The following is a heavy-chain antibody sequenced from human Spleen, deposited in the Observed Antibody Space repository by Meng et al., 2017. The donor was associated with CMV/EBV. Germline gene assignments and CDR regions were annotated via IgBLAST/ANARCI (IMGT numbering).Heavy chain of an antibody. CDR1: GFTFDDHA. CDR2: LSWNIGII. V-gene: IGHV3-9*01. J-gene: IGHJ1*01. D-gene: IGHD6-6*01. Sequence: SLKISCAAPGFTFDDHAMHWVRQTPGKGLEWVSGLSWNIGIIDYADSVRGRFTIYRDNARNFLYLQMNNLRVEDTALYYCAKDRSSSSVLAYFQHWGQGILVTVSS. CDR3: AKDRSSSSVLAYFQH.